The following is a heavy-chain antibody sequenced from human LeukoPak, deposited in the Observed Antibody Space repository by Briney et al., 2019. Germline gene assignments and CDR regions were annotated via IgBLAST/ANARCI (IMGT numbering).Heavy chain of an antibody. Sequence: PSETLSLTCTVSGGSISSYYWSWIRRPPGKGLEWIGYIYYSGSTNYNPSLKSRVTISVDTSKNQFSLKLSSVTAADTAVYYCARHYCGGDCYVFQHWGQGTLVTVSS. V-gene: IGHV4-59*01. D-gene: IGHD2-21*02. CDR2: IYYSGST. CDR1: GGSISSYY. J-gene: IGHJ1*01. CDR3: ARHYCGGDCYVFQH.